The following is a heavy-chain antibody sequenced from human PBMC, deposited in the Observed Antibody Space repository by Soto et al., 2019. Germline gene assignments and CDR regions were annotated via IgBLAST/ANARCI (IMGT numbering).Heavy chain of an antibody. D-gene: IGHD2-15*01. J-gene: IGHJ4*02. CDR1: GFSLSTSGVG. Sequence: QLTLKESGPTLVKPTQTLTLTCTFSGFSLSTSGVGVGWIRQPPGKALEWLALIYWDDDKRYSPSLKGRLTITKDTSKIQVVLTMTNMDPVDTATYYCAHRPSYCSGYSCYSGFDYWGQGTLVTVSS. CDR2: IYWDDDK. CDR3: AHRPSYCSGYSCYSGFDY. V-gene: IGHV2-5*02.